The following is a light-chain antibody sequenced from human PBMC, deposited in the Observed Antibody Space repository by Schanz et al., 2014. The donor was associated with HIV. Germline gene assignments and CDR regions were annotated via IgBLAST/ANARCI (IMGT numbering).Light chain of an antibody. CDR1: SSDVGGYNY. Sequence: QSALTQPASVSGSPGQSITISCTGTSSDVGGYNYVSWYQQHPGKAPKLMIYDVSNRPSGVSNRFSGSKSGNTASLTISGLQSEDEADYYCAAWDVNLNGPVFGGGTKLTV. CDR3: AAWDVNLNGPV. V-gene: IGLV2-14*01. CDR2: DVS. J-gene: IGLJ2*01.